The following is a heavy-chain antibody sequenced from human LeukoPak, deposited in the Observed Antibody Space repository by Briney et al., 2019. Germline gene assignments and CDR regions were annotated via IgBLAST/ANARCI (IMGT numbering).Heavy chain of an antibody. CDR2: ISYDGSNK. CDR3: AKGTMGDYYGMDV. D-gene: IGHD3-10*01. CDR1: GFPFSSYG. V-gene: IGHV3-30*18. Sequence: GSLRLSCAASGFPFSSYGMHGVRQAPGKGLEGVAVISYDGSNKYYADSVKGRFTISRDNSKNTLYLQMNSLRAEDTAVYYCAKGTMGDYYGMDVWGQGTTVTVSS. J-gene: IGHJ6*02.